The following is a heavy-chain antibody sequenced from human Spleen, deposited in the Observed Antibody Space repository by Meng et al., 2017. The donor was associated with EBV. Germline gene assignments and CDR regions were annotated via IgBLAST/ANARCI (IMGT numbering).Heavy chain of an antibody. CDR2: IYYSGST. CDR1: GGSVNLGSYF. J-gene: IGHJ4*02. Sequence: PGLVTASETLSLPSNVTGGSVNLGSYFRGWILQPPGKGLEWICYIYYSGSTNYNPSLKSRVTISVDTSKNQFSLNLRSVTAADTAVYYCARDRRIYDSSGYYYVNPDYWGQGTLVTVSS. V-gene: IGHV4-61*01. D-gene: IGHD3-22*01. CDR3: ARDRRIYDSSGYYYVNPDY.